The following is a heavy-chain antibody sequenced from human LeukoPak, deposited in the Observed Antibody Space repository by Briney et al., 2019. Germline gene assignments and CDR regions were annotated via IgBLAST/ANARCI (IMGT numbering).Heavy chain of an antibody. CDR3: ARGGTLYSSSWDTFYYYGMDV. CDR2: INAGNGNT. CDR1: GYTFTSYA. D-gene: IGHD6-13*01. Sequence: ASVKVSCKASGYTFTSYAMHWVRQAPGQRLEWMGWINAGNGNTKYSQKFQGRVTITRDTSANTAYMELSSLRSEDTAVYYCARGGTLYSSSWDTFYYYGMDVWGKGTTVTVSS. V-gene: IGHV1-3*01. J-gene: IGHJ6*04.